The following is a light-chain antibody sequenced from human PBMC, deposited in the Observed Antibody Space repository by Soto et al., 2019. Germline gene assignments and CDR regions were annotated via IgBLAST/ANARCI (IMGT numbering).Light chain of an antibody. V-gene: IGKV4-1*01. CDR1: QSLLFSSNKKNY. CDR2: WAS. J-gene: IGKJ4*01. Sequence: DLVMTQSPASLAVSLGERATIDCKSSQSLLFSSNKKNYLAWYQQRPGQPPKLLIYWASSRESGVPDRFTGSGSGTDFTLSISSLQAEDGAVYYCQQFYSSPLTFGGGTKVDIK. CDR3: QQFYSSPLT.